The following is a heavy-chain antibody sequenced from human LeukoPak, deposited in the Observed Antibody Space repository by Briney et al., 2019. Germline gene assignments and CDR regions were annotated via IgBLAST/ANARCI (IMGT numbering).Heavy chain of an antibody. D-gene: IGHD3-22*01. CDR1: GYSFTSYW. Sequence: GESLKISCKGSGYSFTSYWISWVRQMPGKGLEWMGRIDPSDSYTNYSPSFQGHVTISADKSISTAYLQWSSLKASDTAMYYCARHTNNYYGSNPGGYWGQGTLVTVSS. V-gene: IGHV5-10-1*01. CDR3: ARHTNNYYGSNPGGY. CDR2: IDPSDSYT. J-gene: IGHJ4*02.